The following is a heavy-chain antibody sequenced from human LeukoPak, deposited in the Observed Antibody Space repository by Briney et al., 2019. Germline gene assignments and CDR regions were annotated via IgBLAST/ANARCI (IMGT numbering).Heavy chain of an antibody. CDR2: IYYSGST. J-gene: IGHJ5*02. CDR3: ARVCSIAVAGSRAKNWFDP. V-gene: IGHV4-39*07. CDR1: GGSISSSSYY. D-gene: IGHD6-19*01. Sequence: SETLSLTCTVSGGSISSSSYYWGWIRQPPGKGLEWIGSIYYSGSTYYNPPLKSRVTISVDTSKNQFSLKLSSVTAADTAMYYCARVCSIAVAGSRAKNWFDPWGQGTLVTVSS.